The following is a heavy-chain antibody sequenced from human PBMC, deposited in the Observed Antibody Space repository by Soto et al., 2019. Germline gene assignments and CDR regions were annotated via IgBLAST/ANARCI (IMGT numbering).Heavy chain of an antibody. CDR2: IIPIFGTA. J-gene: IGHJ6*02. Sequence: QVQLVQSGAEVKKPGSSVKVSCKASGVTFSSYAISWVRQAPGQGLEWMGGIIPIFGTAHYAQKFQGRVTITADESTSTAYMELRRLRSEDTAVYYWARGNSNKLLLGYYYGMDVWGQGTTVTVSS. V-gene: IGHV1-69*01. CDR1: GVTFSSYA. CDR3: ARGNSNKLLLGYYYGMDV. D-gene: IGHD3-22*01.